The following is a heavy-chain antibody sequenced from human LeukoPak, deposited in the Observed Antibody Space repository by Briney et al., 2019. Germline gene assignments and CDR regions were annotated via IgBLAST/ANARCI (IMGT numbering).Heavy chain of an antibody. D-gene: IGHD3-10*01. CDR1: GGSISSGSYY. CDR2: IYTSGST. J-gene: IGHJ3*02. V-gene: IGHV4-61*02. Sequence: SETLSLTCTVSGGSISSGSYYWSWIRQPAGKGLEWIGRIYTSGSTNYNPSLKSRVTISVDTSKNRFSLKLSSVTAADTAVYYCARAAGKQGGAFDIWGQGTMVTVSS. CDR3: ARAAGKQGGAFDI.